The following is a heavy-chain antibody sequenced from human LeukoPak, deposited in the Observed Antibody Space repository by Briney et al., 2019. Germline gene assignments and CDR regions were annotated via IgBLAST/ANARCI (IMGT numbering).Heavy chain of an antibody. Sequence: SETLSLTCTVSGGSISSYYWSWIRQPPGKGLEWIGYIYYSGSTNYNPSLKSRVTISVDTSKNQFSLKLSSVTAADTAVYYCATGYSSSYPDAFDLWGQGTMVTVSS. V-gene: IGHV4-59*08. CDR2: IYYSGST. J-gene: IGHJ3*01. D-gene: IGHD6-6*01. CDR3: ATGYSSSYPDAFDL. CDR1: GGSISSYY.